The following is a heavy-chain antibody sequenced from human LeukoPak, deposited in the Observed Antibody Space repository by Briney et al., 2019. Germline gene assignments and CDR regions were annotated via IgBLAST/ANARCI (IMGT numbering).Heavy chain of an antibody. J-gene: IGHJ5*02. Sequence: ASVKVCCKASGYTFTSYDISWVRQAPGQGLEWMGWSSAYNGNTNYAQKLQGRVTMTTDTSTSTAYMELRSLRSDDTAVYYCARDTHCSSTSCYSDWFDPRGQGTLVTVSS. D-gene: IGHD2-2*01. CDR3: ARDTHCSSTSCYSDWFDP. CDR2: SSAYNGNT. CDR1: GYTFTSYD. V-gene: IGHV1-18*04.